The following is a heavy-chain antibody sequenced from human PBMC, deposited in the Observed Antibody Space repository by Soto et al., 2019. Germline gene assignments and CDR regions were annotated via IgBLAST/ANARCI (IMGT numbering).Heavy chain of an antibody. J-gene: IGHJ4*02. CDR1: GDSMPSGSYY. Sequence: QVQLRESGPGLVKPSQTLSLICTVSGDSMPSGSYYLTWIRQHPGSGLEWIGYTHFTGLSYVNPPIPSRVSISTDTYKYLFSLKLTSVTSAAAAMYYCSAQRIAQGKYEDYLGQGTLVTVSS. D-gene: IGHD2-21*01. V-gene: IGHV4-31*03. CDR2: THFTGLS. CDR3: SAQRIAQGKYEDY.